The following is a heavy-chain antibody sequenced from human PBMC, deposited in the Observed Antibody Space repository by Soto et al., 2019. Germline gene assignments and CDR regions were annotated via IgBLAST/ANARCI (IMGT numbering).Heavy chain of an antibody. J-gene: IGHJ5*02. D-gene: IGHD1-1*01. CDR3: ARDSTGTTFQLSQNWFDH. CDR2: IIPIFGTA. Sequence: SVKVSCKASGGTFSSYAISWVRQAPGQGLEWMGGIIPIFGTANYAQKFQGRVTITADESTSTAYMELSSLRSEDTAVYYCARDSTGTTFQLSQNWFDHWGQGTLVTVSS. V-gene: IGHV1-69*13. CDR1: GGTFSSYA.